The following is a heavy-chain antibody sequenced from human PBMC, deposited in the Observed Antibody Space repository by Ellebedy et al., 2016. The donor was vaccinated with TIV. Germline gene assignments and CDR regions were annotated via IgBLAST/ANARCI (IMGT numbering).Heavy chain of an antibody. CDR2: ISSSSSTI. D-gene: IGHD3-10*02. CDR3: ARGLTMYYFDY. J-gene: IGHJ4*02. CDR1: GFTFSSYS. V-gene: IGHV3-48*02. Sequence: GESLKISCAASGFTFSSYSMNWVRQVPGKGLEWVSYISSSSSTIYYADSVKGRFTISRDNAKNSLYLQMNSQRDEDTAVYYCARGLTMYYFDYWGQGTLVTVSS.